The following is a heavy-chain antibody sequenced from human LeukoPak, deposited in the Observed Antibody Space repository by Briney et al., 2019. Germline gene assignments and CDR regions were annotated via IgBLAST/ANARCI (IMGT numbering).Heavy chain of an antibody. CDR1: GYTFSGHY. Sequence: GASVKVSCKASGYTFSGHYIHWVRQAPGQGLEWMGWIYPDSGGTDYAQNFQGRVTTTRVTSITTAYMELSSLISDDTAVYYCARVPGFGDYPVDYWGQGTLVTVSS. D-gene: IGHD4-17*01. CDR3: ARVPGFGDYPVDY. V-gene: IGHV1-2*02. J-gene: IGHJ4*02. CDR2: IYPDSGGT.